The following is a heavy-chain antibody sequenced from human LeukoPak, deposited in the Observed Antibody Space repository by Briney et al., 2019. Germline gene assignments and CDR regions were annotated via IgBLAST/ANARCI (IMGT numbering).Heavy chain of an antibody. V-gene: IGHV4-38-2*01. CDR1: GYSISSGYY. Sequence: SETLSLTCAVSGYSISSGYYWGWIRQPPGKGLVWIGSIYHSGSTYYNPSLKSGVTISVDTSKNQFSLKLSSVTAADTAVYYCARQRYSYGYPGYWGQGTLVTVSS. CDR3: ARQRYSYGYPGY. CDR2: IYHSGST. J-gene: IGHJ4*02. D-gene: IGHD5-18*01.